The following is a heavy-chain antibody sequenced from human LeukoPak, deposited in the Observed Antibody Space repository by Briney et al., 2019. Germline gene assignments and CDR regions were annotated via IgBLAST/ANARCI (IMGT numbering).Heavy chain of an antibody. J-gene: IGHJ5*02. CDR2: MNPNSGNT. CDR1: GYTFTSYD. V-gene: IGHV1-8*01. D-gene: IGHD3-9*01. Sequence: GASVKVSCKASGYTFTSYDINWVRQATGQGPEWMGWMNPNSGNTGYAQKFQGRVTMTRNTSISTAYMELSSLRSEDTAVYYCAREGIDYDILTGYFHSWFDPWGQGTLVTVSS. CDR3: AREGIDYDILTGYFHSWFDP.